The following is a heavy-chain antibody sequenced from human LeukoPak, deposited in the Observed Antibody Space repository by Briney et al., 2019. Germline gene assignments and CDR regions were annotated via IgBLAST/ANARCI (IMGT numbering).Heavy chain of an antibody. CDR3: VKAPNSYGSSRTFFEF. J-gene: IGHJ4*02. CDR1: GVTFDDYA. Sequence: PGGSLRLSCAASGVTFDDYAMRWVRQGPGGGLEWVSGITWNSRGIDYADSVKGRFTISRDNAKNFLFLQMNSLRAEDTALYYCVKAPNSYGSSRTFFEFWGQGTLVTVSS. V-gene: IGHV3-9*01. CDR2: ITWNSRGI. D-gene: IGHD6-6*01.